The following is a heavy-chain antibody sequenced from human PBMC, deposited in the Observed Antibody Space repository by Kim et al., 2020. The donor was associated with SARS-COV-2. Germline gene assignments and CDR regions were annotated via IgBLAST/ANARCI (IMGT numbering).Heavy chain of an antibody. Sequence: TSHTTLKSRVTSSVDTAKNQFSLKPSSVTAADTAVYYCARVTVADHYFDYWGQGTLVTVSS. J-gene: IGHJ4*02. CDR3: ARVTVADHYFDY. V-gene: IGHV4-61*02. D-gene: IGHD6-19*01.